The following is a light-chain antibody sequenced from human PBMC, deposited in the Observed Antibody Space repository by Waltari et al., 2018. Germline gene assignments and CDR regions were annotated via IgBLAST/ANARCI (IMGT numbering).Light chain of an antibody. CDR2: GNS. CDR3: QSYDSSYYV. J-gene: IGLJ1*01. CDR1: SPNIGAGSD. V-gene: IGLV1-40*01. Sequence: QSVLTQPPSVSGAPGQRVTISCTGSSPNIGAGSDVHWYQQLPGTAPKLLIYGNSNRPSGVPDRFSGSKSGTSASLAITGLQAEDEADYYCQSYDSSYYVFGTGTKVTVL.